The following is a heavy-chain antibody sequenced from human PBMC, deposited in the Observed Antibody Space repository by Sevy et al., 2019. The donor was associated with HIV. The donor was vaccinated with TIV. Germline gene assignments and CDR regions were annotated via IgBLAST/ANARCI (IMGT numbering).Heavy chain of an antibody. Sequence: LSLTCAVYGGSFSGYYWSWIRQPPGKGLEWIGEINHSGSTNYNPSLKSRVTISVDTSKNQFSLKLSSVTAADTAVYYCARVLRWFDPWGQGTLVTVSS. CDR1: GGSFSGYY. J-gene: IGHJ5*02. V-gene: IGHV4-34*01. CDR3: ARVLRWFDP. CDR2: INHSGST.